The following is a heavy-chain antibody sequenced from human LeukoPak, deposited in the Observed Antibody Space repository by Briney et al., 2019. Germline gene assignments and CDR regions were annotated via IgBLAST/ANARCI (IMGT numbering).Heavy chain of an antibody. J-gene: IGHJ6*03. D-gene: IGHD2-2*02. V-gene: IGHV1-18*01. Sequence: ASVTVSCKASGYTFTSYGISWVRQAPGQGLEWMGWISAYNGNTNYAQKLQGRVTMTTDTSTSTAYMELRSLRSDDTAVYYCARGVPAAILHYYYYYMDVWGKGTTVTVSS. CDR2: ISAYNGNT. CDR1: GYTFTSYG. CDR3: ARGVPAAILHYYYYYMDV.